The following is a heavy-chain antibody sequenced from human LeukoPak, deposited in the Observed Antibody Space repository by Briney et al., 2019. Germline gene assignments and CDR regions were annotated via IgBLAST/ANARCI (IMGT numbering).Heavy chain of an antibody. V-gene: IGHV4-59*01. D-gene: IGHD6-19*01. Sequence: SETLSLTCTVSGGPISSYYWSWVRQPPGKGLEWIGYIYYSGSTNYNPSLKSRVTISVDTSKNQFSLKLSSVTAADTAVYYCASFSSGWPFDYWGQGTLVTVSS. CDR3: ASFSSGWPFDY. J-gene: IGHJ4*02. CDR1: GGPISSYY. CDR2: IYYSGST.